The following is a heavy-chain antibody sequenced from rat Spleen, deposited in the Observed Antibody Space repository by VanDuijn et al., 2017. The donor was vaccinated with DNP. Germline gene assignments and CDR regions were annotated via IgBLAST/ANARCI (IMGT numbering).Heavy chain of an antibody. CDR2: IGYSGST. J-gene: IGHJ4*01. D-gene: IGHD2-2*01. V-gene: IGHV3-1*01. CDR1: GYSITRSY. Sequence: EVQLQESGPGLVKPSQSLSLTCSVTGYSITRSYRWNWIRKFPGNKMEWMAYIGYSGSTSYNPSPKSRISITRDTSKNQFFLQLNSVTTEDTAIYYCVREDKGVDAWGQGTSVTVSS. CDR3: VREDKGVDA.